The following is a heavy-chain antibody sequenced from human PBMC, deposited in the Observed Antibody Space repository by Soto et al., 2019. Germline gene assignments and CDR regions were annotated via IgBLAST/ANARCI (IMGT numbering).Heavy chain of an antibody. J-gene: IGHJ4*02. CDR1: GGTFSTYA. CDR3: ASGIQLWLRRINNGYSG. D-gene: IGHD5-18*01. V-gene: IGHV1-69*12. Sequence: QVQLVQSGAEVKKPESSVKVSCKAPGGTFSTYAISWVRQAPGQGLEWMGGIIPMFGTANYAQRFQDRVTIPADESTNTVYMELSSLRSADPAVYFCASGIQLWLRRINNGYSGWGQGTLVTVSS. CDR2: IIPMFGTA.